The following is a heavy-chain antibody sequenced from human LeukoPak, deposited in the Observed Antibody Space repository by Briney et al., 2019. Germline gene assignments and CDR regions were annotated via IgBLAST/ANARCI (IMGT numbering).Heavy chain of an antibody. CDR3: ARSHITMVRGVINPGGY. D-gene: IGHD3-10*01. CDR1: GYTFTGYY. J-gene: IGHJ4*02. CDR2: INPNSGGT. V-gene: IGHV1-2*02. Sequence: GASVKVSCKASGYTFTGYYMHWVRQAPGQGLEWMGWINPNSGGTNYAQKFQGRVTMTRDTSISTAYMELSRLRSDDTAVYYCARSHITMVRGVINPGGYWGQGTLVTVSS.